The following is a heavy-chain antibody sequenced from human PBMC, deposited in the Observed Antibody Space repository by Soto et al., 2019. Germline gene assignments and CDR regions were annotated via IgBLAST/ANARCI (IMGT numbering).Heavy chain of an antibody. CDR1: GGSFSGYY. V-gene: IGHV4-34*01. D-gene: IGHD2-8*01. CDR3: ARGRAVLMVYYNWFDP. CDR2: INHSGST. Sequence: SETLSLTCAVYGGSFSGYYCSWIRQPPGKGLEWIGEINHSGSTNYNPSLKSRVTISVDTSKNQFSLKLSSVTAADTAVYYCARGRAVLMVYYNWFDPWGQGTLVTVSS. J-gene: IGHJ5*02.